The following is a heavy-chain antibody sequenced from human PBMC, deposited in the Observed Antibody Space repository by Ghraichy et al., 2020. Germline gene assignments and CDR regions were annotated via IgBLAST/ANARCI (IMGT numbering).Heavy chain of an antibody. CDR2: IKQDGREN. V-gene: IGHV3-7*03. CDR1: GFTFTNYW. D-gene: IGHD3-9*01. J-gene: IGHJ4*02. Sequence: GGSLRLSCAASGFTFTNYWMTWVRQAPGKGLEWVANIKQDGRENNYVDSVKGRFTISRDNARKSLYLQMNSLRVEDTAVYYCVSDDWDYWGQGTLGTVSS. CDR3: VSDDWDY.